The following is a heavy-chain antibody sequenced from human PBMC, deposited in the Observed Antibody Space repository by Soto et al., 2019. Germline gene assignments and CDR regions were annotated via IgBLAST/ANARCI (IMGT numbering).Heavy chain of an antibody. CDR2: INPYNGDT. V-gene: IGHV1-18*01. CDR3: ARVRCYDFWSDCRWSDP. Sequence: GASVKVSCKASGYTFTTYGVSWVRQAPGQGLEWMGWINPYNGDTNYAQKVQGRVTMTTDTSTSTAYMELSSLRSDDTAVYYCARVRCYDFWSDCRWSDPWGQGTLVTVSS. D-gene: IGHD3-3*01. CDR1: GYTFTTYG. J-gene: IGHJ5*02.